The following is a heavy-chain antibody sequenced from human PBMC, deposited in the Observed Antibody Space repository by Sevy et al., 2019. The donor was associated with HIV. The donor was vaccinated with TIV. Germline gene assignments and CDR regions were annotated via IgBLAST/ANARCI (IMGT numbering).Heavy chain of an antibody. CDR2: ISSNGDST. D-gene: IGHD4-17*01. CDR3: ARVWDYGLDY. Sequence: GGSLRLSCAASGFTFSRNAMHWVHQVPGKGLEFVSAISSNGDSTYYANSVKGRFTISRDNSKNTLYLQMGSLRAEDMAVYYCARVWDYGLDYWGQGTLVTVS. CDR1: GFTFSRNA. V-gene: IGHV3-64*01. J-gene: IGHJ4*02.